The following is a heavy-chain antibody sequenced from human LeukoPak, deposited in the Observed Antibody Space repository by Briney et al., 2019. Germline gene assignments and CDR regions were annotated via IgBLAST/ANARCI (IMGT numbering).Heavy chain of an antibody. Sequence: GGSLRLSCAASGFTFSSYSMNWVRQAPGKGLEWVSYISSGSRTIYYAGSVKGRFTISRDNAKNSLYLQMNSLRAEDTAVYYCARDAYYYDSSGYYLPAGADYWGQGTLVTVSS. D-gene: IGHD3-22*01. CDR2: ISSGSRTI. V-gene: IGHV3-48*01. CDR3: ARDAYYYDSSGYYLPAGADY. CDR1: GFTFSSYS. J-gene: IGHJ4*02.